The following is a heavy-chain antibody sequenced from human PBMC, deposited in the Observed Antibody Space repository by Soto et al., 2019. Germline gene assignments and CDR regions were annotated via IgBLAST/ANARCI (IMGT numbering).Heavy chain of an antibody. CDR3: ARDLVGAITGSYYYYGMDV. CDR1: GFTFSSYG. CDR2: IWYDGSNK. D-gene: IGHD1-26*01. V-gene: IGHV3-33*01. J-gene: IGHJ6*02. Sequence: QVQLVESGGGVVQPGRSLRLSCAASGFTFSSYGMHWVRQAPGKGLEWVAVIWYDGSNKYYADSVKGRFTISRDNSKNTLYLQMNSLRAEDTAVYYCARDLVGAITGSYYYYGMDVWGQGTTVTVSS.